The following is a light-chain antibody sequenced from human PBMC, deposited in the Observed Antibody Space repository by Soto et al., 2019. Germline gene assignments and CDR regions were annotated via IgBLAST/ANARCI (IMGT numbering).Light chain of an antibody. CDR3: NSYTSSSTYV. Sequence: QSALTQPASVSGSPGQSITISCTGTSSDVGGFNYVSWYQQHPGKAPKLMIYDVTNRPSGVSYRFSGSKSGNTASLTISGLQAEDEAGYYCNSYTSSSTYVFGTGTQLTVL. J-gene: IGLJ1*01. CDR2: DVT. V-gene: IGLV2-14*03. CDR1: SSDVGGFNY.